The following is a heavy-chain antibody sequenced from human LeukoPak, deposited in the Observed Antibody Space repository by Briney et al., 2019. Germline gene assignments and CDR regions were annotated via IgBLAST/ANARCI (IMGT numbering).Heavy chain of an antibody. CDR1: GGSISSGY. J-gene: IGHJ4*02. D-gene: IGHD3-22*01. CDR3: AGRRWDSSGYYNFWYFDY. V-gene: IGHV4-59*08. Sequence: SETLSLTCTVSGGSISSGYWSWIRQPPGKGLEWIGYIYYSGSTNYSPSLKSRVTISVDTSKNQFSLKLSSVTAADTAVYYCAGRRWDSSGYYNFWYFDYWGQGTLVTVSS. CDR2: IYYSGST.